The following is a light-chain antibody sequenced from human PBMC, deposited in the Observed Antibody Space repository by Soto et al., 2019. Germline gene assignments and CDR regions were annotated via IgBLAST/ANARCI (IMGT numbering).Light chain of an antibody. CDR2: GAS. V-gene: IGKV3-15*01. CDR3: QQYDNWPQT. CDR1: QSVSSN. Sequence: EIVMTQSPATLSVSPGERATLSCRASQSVSSNLAWYQQKPGQAPRLLIYGASTRATGIPARFSGTGSGTDFTLTVSSLQSEDFAVYYCQQYDNWPQTFGQVTKVEI. J-gene: IGKJ1*01.